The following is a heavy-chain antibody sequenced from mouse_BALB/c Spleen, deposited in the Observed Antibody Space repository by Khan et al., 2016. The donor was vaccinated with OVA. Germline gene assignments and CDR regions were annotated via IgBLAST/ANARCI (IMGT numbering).Heavy chain of an antibody. V-gene: IGHV3-2*02. Sequence: EVQLQESGPGLVKPSQSLSLTCTVTGYSITSDYAWNWIRQFPGNKLEWMGYISYSGRTSYNPSLKSRISITRDTSKKQFFLQLTSVTTEDTATYYCARSVTITMVVATDFDYWGQGTTLTVSS. J-gene: IGHJ2*01. CDR2: ISYSGRT. D-gene: IGHD1-1*01. CDR1: GYSITSDYA. CDR3: ARSVTITMVVATDFDY.